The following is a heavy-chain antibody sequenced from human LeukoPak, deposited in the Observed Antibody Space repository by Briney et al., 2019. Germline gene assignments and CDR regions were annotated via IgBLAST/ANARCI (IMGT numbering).Heavy chain of an antibody. J-gene: IGHJ6*03. D-gene: IGHD2-2*01. CDR2: IYYSGST. CDR1: GGSISSSSYY. CDR3: ARCSSASSYYYYYYMDV. Sequence: PSETLPLTCTVSGGSISSSSYYWGWIRQPPGKGLEWIGSIYYSGSTYYNPSLKSRVTISVDTSKNQFSLKLSSVTAADTAVYYCARCSSASSYYYYYYMDVWGKGTTVTVSS. V-gene: IGHV4-39*07.